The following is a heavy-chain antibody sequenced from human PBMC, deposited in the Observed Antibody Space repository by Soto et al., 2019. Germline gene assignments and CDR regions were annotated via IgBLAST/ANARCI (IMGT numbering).Heavy chain of an antibody. Sequence: QVQLVESGGGVVQPGRSLRPSCAASGFIFSSYGMHWVRQAPGKGLEWVAVIWYDGSNKYYADSVKGRFTISRDNSKNTLYLQMNSLRAEDTAVYYCARDDSSGYYLPDYWGQGTLVTVSS. D-gene: IGHD3-22*01. V-gene: IGHV3-33*01. J-gene: IGHJ4*02. CDR1: GFIFSSYG. CDR3: ARDDSSGYYLPDY. CDR2: IWYDGSNK.